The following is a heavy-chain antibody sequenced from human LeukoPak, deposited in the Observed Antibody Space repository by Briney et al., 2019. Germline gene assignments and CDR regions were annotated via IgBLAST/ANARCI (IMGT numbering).Heavy chain of an antibody. Sequence: SETLSLTCSVSGGSISSYYWSWIRQPPGKGLEWIGYIYYSGSTNYNPSLKSRVTISVDTSKNQFSLKLSSVTAADTAVYYCARVGVVAAPLLYYYYYYMDVWGKGTTVTISS. CDR3: ARVGVVAAPLLYYYYYYMDV. V-gene: IGHV4-59*01. J-gene: IGHJ6*03. CDR1: GGSISSYY. CDR2: IYYSGST. D-gene: IGHD2-15*01.